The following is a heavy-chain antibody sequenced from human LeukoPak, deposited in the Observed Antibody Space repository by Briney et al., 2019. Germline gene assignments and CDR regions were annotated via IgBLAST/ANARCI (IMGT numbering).Heavy chain of an antibody. CDR3: ARGAGYSSSWYLPYYFDY. CDR2: ISNSGST. J-gene: IGHJ4*02. Sequence: PSETLSLTCAVYGGSFSGSNWSWIRQPPGKGLEWIGEISNSGSTIYNPPLKSRATISVDTSKNQFSLNLIPVTAADTAVYYCARGAGYSSSWYLPYYFDYWGQGTLVTVSS. CDR1: GGSFSGSN. V-gene: IGHV4-34*01. D-gene: IGHD6-13*01.